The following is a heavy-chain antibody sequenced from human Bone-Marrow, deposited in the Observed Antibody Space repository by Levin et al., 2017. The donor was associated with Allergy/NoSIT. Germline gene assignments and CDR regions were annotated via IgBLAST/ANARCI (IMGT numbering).Heavy chain of an antibody. CDR3: ARLRSGYYYYYGMDV. Sequence: KSSETLSLTCTVSDGSISTDSWTWIRQPPGMRLEWIGYIYSSGNTNYNPSLRSRVTISGDASKNQLSLKLSSVTAADTAVYYCARLRSGYYYYYGMDVWGQGTTVTVSS. D-gene: IGHD3-3*01. V-gene: IGHV4-59*01. J-gene: IGHJ6*02. CDR2: IYSSGNT. CDR1: DGSISTDS.